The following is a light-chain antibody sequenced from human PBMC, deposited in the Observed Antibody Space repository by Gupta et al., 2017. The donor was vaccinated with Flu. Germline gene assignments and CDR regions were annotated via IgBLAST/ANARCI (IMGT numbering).Light chain of an antibody. CDR3: QHRINGHPPQGT. CDR1: QSVASS. J-gene: IGKJ1*01. V-gene: IGKV3-11*01. Sequence: EIVLTQSPATLSLSPGEGATLSCRASQSVASSLAWYQQRPGQAPRLLIYDASNRATGSPDRFSGSGSGTDCTLTISSLEPEECAVYYCQHRINGHPPQGTFGQGTKVEIK. CDR2: DAS.